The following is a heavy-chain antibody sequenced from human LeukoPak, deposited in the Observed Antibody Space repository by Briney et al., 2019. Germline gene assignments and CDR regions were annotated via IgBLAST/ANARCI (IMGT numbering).Heavy chain of an antibody. V-gene: IGHV3-53*01. D-gene: IGHD3-3*01. CDR1: GFTVSSNY. CDR2: IYSGGST. J-gene: IGHJ4*02. Sequence: GGSLRLSCAASGFTVSSNYMSWVRQAPGRGLEWVSVIYSGGSTYYADSVKGRFTISRDNSKNTLYLQMNSLRAEDTAVYYCARRIVTFGVAGDYWGQGTLVTVSS. CDR3: ARRIVTFGVAGDY.